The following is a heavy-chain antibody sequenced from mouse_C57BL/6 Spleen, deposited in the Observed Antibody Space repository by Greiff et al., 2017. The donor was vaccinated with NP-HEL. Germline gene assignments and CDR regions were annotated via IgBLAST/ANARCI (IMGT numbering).Heavy chain of an antibody. Sequence: QVHVKQSGAELVRPGASVTLSCKASGYTFTDYEMHWVKQTPVHGLEWIGAIDPETGGTAYNQKFKGKAILTADKSSSTAYRELRSLTSEDSAVYYCTRLGGFWDLYAMDYWGQGTSVTVSS. CDR1: GYTFTDYE. CDR2: IDPETGGT. CDR3: TRLGGFWDLYAMDY. J-gene: IGHJ4*01. D-gene: IGHD4-1*01. V-gene: IGHV1-15*01.